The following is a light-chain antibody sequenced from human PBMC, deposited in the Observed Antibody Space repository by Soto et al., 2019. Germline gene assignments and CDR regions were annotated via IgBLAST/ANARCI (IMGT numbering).Light chain of an antibody. CDR2: DAA. CDR3: QEYNTFST. J-gene: IGKJ1*01. CDR1: QSISKW. Sequence: DIQMTQSPSTLSASVGDRVTITCRASQSISKWLAWYQQKPGKAPQLLIYDAASLQSGVPSRFSGSGSGTEFTLTISSLQPDDSATYYCQEYNTFSTFGQGTKVDIK. V-gene: IGKV1-5*01.